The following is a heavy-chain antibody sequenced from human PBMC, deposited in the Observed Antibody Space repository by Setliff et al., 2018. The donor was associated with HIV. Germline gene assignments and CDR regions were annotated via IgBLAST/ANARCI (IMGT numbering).Heavy chain of an antibody. Sequence: SVKVSCKASGGTFSSYAISWVRQAPGQGLEWMGGIIPIFGTANYAQKFQGRVTITTDESTSTAYMELSSLRSEDTAVYYCASPRGSSSSSNNWFDPWGQGTLVTV. CDR1: GGTFSSYA. CDR3: ASPRGSSSSSNNWFDP. D-gene: IGHD6-6*01. CDR2: IIPIFGTA. J-gene: IGHJ5*02. V-gene: IGHV1-69*05.